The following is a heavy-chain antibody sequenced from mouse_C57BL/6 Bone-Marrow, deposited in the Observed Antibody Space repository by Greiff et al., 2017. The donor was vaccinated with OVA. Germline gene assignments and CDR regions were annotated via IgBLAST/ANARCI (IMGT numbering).Heavy chain of an antibody. V-gene: IGHV5-4*01. J-gene: IGHJ3*01. Sequence: DVKLQESGGGLVKPGGSLKLSCAASGFTFSSYAMSWVRQTPEKRLEWVATISDGGSYTYYPDNVKGRFTISRDNAKNNLYLQMSHLKSEDTAMYYCARDRGFAYWGQGTLVTVSA. CDR1: GFTFSSYA. CDR3: ARDRGFAY. D-gene: IGHD3-3*01. CDR2: ISDGGSYT.